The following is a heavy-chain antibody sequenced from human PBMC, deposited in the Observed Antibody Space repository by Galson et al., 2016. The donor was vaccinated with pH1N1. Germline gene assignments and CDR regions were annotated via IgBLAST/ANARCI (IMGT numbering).Heavy chain of an antibody. CDR3: ARGPQIVVVEAATPGWFDS. CDR1: GYTFTSYV. Sequence: SVKVSCKASGYTFTSYVIHWVRQAPGQRLEWMGWFNAVNGNTKYSQKFQDRVTITTDTSASTAYMELSSLRSEDTALYYCARGPQIVVVEAATPGWFDSGGQGTQVTVSS. D-gene: IGHD2-15*01. V-gene: IGHV1-3*01. J-gene: IGHJ5*01. CDR2: FNAVNGNT.